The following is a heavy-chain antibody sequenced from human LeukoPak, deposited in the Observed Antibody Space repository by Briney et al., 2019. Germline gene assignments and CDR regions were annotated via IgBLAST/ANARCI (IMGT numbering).Heavy chain of an antibody. V-gene: IGHV1-18*01. J-gene: IGHJ4*02. CDR2: ISAYNGNT. D-gene: IGHD5-12*01. CDR1: GYTFTSYG. Sequence: ASVKVSCKASGYTFTSYGISWVRQAPGQALEWMGWISAYNGNTNYAEKLQRRVTMTTDTSTSTDYMELRSLRSDETAVYYCARYRRVATIDQLDYWGQGTLVTVSS. CDR3: ARYRRVATIDQLDY.